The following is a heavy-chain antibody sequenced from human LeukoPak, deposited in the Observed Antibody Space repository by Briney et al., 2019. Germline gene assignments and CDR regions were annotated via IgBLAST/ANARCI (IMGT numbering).Heavy chain of an antibody. CDR1: GFTFKTYT. CDR2: ISSSSSYI. D-gene: IGHD2-15*01. J-gene: IGHJ4*02. V-gene: IGHV3-21*01. CDR3: ARDVLVAATSEDY. Sequence: PGGSLRLSCAASGFTFKTYTMHWVRQAPGMGLEWVSSISSSSSYIFYADSVKGRFTISRDNAKNSLYLQMNSLRAEDTAVYYCARDVLVAATSEDYWGQGTLVTVSS.